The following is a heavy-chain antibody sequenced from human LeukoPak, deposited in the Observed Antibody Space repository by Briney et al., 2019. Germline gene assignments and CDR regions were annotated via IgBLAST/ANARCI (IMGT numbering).Heavy chain of an antibody. D-gene: IGHD6-13*01. CDR2: IYHSGSS. CDR3: ARDSWDSSSWYFDY. V-gene: IGHV4-4*02. CDR1: SGSNSSRKG. Sequence: SQTLALPYAVSSGSNSSRKGLSWIGQPPGKGLEWIGEIYHSGSSKYNPSLKSRVIISVDKSTNHFSLILSSVTAADTAVYYCARDSWDSSSWYFDYWGQGTLVTVSS. J-gene: IGHJ4*02.